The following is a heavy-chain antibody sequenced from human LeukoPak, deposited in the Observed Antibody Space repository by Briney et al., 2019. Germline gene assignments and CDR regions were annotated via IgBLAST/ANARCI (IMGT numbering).Heavy chain of an antibody. J-gene: IGHJ4*02. CDR2: IKGDGSEK. Sequence: GGSLRLSCAASGFTFSTYWMSWVRQAPGKGLEWVANIKGDGSEKNYVGSVKGRFTISRDNAKNSLYLQMNSLRAEDTAVYYCAKEYCSNSVCHSLDYWGQGTLVTVSS. D-gene: IGHD2-8*01. CDR1: GFTFSTYW. V-gene: IGHV3-7*01. CDR3: AKEYCSNSVCHSLDY.